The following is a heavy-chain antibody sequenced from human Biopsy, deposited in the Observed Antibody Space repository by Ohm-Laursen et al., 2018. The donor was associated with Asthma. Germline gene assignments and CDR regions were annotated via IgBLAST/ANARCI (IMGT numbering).Heavy chain of an antibody. CDR2: INYSGST. Sequence: SQTLSLTCTVSGGSLSSGPYYWSWVRQHPGKGLEWIGYINYSGSTFYSPSLESRVTVSVDTSKNQFSLKLSSVTAADTVVYYCARDLSGYCTSSACYGFDSWGQGTLVTVSS. V-gene: IGHV4-31*03. D-gene: IGHD2-8*01. CDR3: ARDLSGYCTSSACYGFDS. J-gene: IGHJ5*01. CDR1: GGSLSSGPYY.